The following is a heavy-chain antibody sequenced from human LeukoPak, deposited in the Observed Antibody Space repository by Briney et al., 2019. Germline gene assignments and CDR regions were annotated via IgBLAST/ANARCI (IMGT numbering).Heavy chain of an antibody. CDR2: IKQDGSEK. D-gene: IGHD6-13*01. CDR3: ARLGGGHSSSWYDAFDI. V-gene: IGHV3-7*01. CDR1: GFTCSSYW. J-gene: IGHJ3*02. Sequence: GGSLRLSCAASGFTCSSYWMSWDRQAPGKGLEGVANIKQDGSEKYYVDSVKGRFTISRDNAKNSLYLQMNSLRAEDTAVYYCARLGGGHSSSWYDAFDIWGQGTMATVSS.